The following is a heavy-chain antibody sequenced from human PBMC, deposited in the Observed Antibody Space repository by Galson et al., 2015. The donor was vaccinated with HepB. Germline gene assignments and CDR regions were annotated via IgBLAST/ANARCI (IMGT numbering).Heavy chain of an antibody. Sequence: SVKVSCKASGYTFTSYDINWVRQATGQGLEWMGWMNPNSGNTGYAQKFQGRVTMTRNTPISTAYMELSSLRSDDTAFYYCARGAVVGVVGGSQNNWFAPWGQGTLVTVSS. D-gene: IGHD2-15*01. V-gene: IGHV1-8*01. CDR3: ARGAVVGVVGGSQNNWFAP. J-gene: IGHJ5*02. CDR2: MNPNSGNT. CDR1: GYTFTSYD.